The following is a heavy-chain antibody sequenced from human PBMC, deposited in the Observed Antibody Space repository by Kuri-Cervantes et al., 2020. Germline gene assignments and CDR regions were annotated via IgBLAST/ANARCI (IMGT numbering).Heavy chain of an antibody. Sequence: SETLSLTCNVSGSSISGNYWSWIRQPPGKGLEWIGEIYHSGSTNYNPSLKSRVTISVDTSKNQFSLKLSSVTAADTAVYYCARERSSGYYYYYYMDVWGKGTTVTVSS. J-gene: IGHJ6*03. CDR2: IYHSGST. V-gene: IGHV4-34*01. CDR3: ARERSSGYYYYYYMDV. CDR1: GSSISGNY. D-gene: IGHD3-22*01.